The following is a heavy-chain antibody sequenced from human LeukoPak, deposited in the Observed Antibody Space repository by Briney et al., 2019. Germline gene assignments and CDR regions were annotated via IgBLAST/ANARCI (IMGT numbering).Heavy chain of an antibody. J-gene: IGHJ4*02. CDR3: ATDPSDYGWGTDY. Sequence: GGSLRLSCAASGFTFSSYAMSWVRQAPGKGLEWVSAISGSDGSTYYADSVKGRFTISRDNSKNTLYLQRNGWKARDRAVFYCATDPSDYGWGTDYWGQGTLVTVSS. V-gene: IGHV3-23*01. CDR2: ISGSDGST. CDR1: GFTFSSYA. D-gene: IGHD3-16*01.